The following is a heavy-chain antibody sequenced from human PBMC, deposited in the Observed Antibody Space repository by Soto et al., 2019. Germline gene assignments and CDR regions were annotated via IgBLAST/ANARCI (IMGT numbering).Heavy chain of an antibody. CDR2: INSYNYKT. D-gene: IGHD5-18*01. V-gene: IGHV1-18*01. CDR3: ARRQGYNYGYYFDY. Sequence: QVQRVQSGAEVKKPGASVKVSCKASDYTFSSYGISWVRQAPGQGLEWMGWINSYNYKTNFAQKFQGRVTMTTDTPTSTAYMELRSLTADDTAVYYCARRQGYNYGYYFDYWGQGTLVTVSS. J-gene: IGHJ4*02. CDR1: DYTFSSYG.